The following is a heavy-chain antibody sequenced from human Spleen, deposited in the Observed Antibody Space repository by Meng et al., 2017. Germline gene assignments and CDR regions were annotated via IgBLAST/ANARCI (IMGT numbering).Heavy chain of an antibody. CDR1: GGSFSGDF. J-gene: IGHJ6*02. Sequence: SETLSLTFAVHGGSFSGDFWTWIRQSPGKGLEWFGEILESGRTTYNPSRKSRVTISADTSKNQFSLRLTSVAAAETAVYYCARSKFIPAPGLFRKLDYSGMDVWGQGTTVTVSS. CDR3: ARSKFIPAPGLFRKLDYSGMDV. CDR2: ILESGRT. D-gene: IGHD3/OR15-3a*01. V-gene: IGHV4-34*12.